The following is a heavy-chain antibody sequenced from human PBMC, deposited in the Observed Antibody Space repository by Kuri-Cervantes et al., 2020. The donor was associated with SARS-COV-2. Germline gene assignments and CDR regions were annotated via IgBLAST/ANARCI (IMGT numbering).Heavy chain of an antibody. CDR3: AKVVSYRYYYYMDV. Sequence: GGSLRLSCAASGFTFSSYGMHWVLQAPGKGLEWVAFIRYDGSNKYYADSVKGRFTISRDNSKNTLYLQMNSLRAEDTAVYYCAKVVSYRYYYYMDVWGKGTTVTVSS. CDR1: GFTFSSYG. V-gene: IGHV3-30*02. J-gene: IGHJ6*03. D-gene: IGHD1-26*01. CDR2: IRYDGSNK.